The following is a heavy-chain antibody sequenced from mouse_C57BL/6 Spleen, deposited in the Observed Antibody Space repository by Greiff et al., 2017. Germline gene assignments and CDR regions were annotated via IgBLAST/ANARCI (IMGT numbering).Heavy chain of an antibody. J-gene: IGHJ4*01. CDR2: IHPNSGST. CDR3: AREEYYAMDY. V-gene: IGHV1-64*01. CDR1: GYTFTSYW. Sequence: QVQLQQSGAELVKPGASVKLSCKASGYTFTSYWMHWVKQRPGQGLEWIGMIHPNSGSTNYNEKFKSKATLTVDKSSSTAYMQLSSLTSEDSAVYYCAREEYYAMDYWGQGTSVTVSS.